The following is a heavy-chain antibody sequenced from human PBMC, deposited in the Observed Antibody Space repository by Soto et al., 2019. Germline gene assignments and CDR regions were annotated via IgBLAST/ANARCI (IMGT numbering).Heavy chain of an antibody. D-gene: IGHD2-15*01. J-gene: IGHJ4*02. V-gene: IGHV3-33*01. CDR3: ARDRSRSRWPQAAFDH. CDR2: IWYGGSNK. CDR1: GFTFSDYG. Sequence: QVQLVESGGGVVQPGRSLRLSCAASGFTFSDYGVHWARQAPGKGLEWVAVIWYGGSNKQYADSVKGRFTISRDNSMNTLYLQMNSLRVEDTAIYYCARDRSRSRWPQAAFDHWGQGTLVTVSS.